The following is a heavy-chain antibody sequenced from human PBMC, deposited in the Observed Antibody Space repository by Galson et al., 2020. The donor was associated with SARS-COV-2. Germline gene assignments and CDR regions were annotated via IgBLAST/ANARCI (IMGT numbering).Heavy chain of an antibody. Sequence: GGSLRLSCAASGFSFSSYAMSWVRQAPGKGLEWVSAISGSGGSTYYADSVKGRFTISRDNSKNRLYLQMNSLRAEDTAVYYCAKVRIVMIVVADDLDYWGQGTLVTVSS. CDR3: AKVRIVMIVVADDLDY. V-gene: IGHV3-23*01. CDR1: GFSFSSYA. CDR2: ISGSGGST. J-gene: IGHJ4*02. D-gene: IGHD3-22*01.